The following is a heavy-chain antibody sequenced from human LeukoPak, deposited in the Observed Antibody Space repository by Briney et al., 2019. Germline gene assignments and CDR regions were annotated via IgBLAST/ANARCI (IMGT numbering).Heavy chain of an antibody. D-gene: IGHD3-3*01. J-gene: IGHJ2*01. CDR3: ARDRYDFWSGYSPAYFDL. V-gene: IGHV1-18*01. Sequence: ASVKVSCKASGYTFTSYGISWVRQAPGQGLEWMGWISAYNGNTNYAQKLQGRVTMTTDTSTSTAYMELRSLRSDDTAAYYCARDRYDFWSGYSPAYFDLWGRGTLVTVSS. CDR1: GYTFTSYG. CDR2: ISAYNGNT.